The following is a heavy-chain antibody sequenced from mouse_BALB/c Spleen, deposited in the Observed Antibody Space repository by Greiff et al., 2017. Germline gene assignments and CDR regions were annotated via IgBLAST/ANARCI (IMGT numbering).Heavy chain of an antibody. D-gene: IGHD1-1*01. V-gene: IGHV3-2*02. CDR3: ARSDTTPWFAY. CDR2: ISYSGST. CDR1: GYSITSDYA. Sequence: EVKLQESGPGLVKPSQSLSLTCTVTGYSITSDYAWNWIRQFPGNKLEWMGYISYSGSTSYNPSLKSRISITRDTSKNQFFLQLNSVTTEDTATYYCARSDTTPWFAYWGQGTLVTVSA. J-gene: IGHJ3*01.